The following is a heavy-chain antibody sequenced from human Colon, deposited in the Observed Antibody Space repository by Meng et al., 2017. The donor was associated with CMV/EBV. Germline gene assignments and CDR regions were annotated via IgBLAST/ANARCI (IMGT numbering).Heavy chain of an antibody. CDR3: AKELGFAKPLDY. V-gene: IGHV3-23*01. CDR1: GFTFSTCG. D-gene: IGHD1-26*01. Sequence: CAASGFTFSTCGMSWVRQAPGKGLEYVSAISARGDATFYADSVKGRFTISRDNFKNTLYLRMDSLRGDDTAIYYCAKELGFAKPLDYWGQGTLVTVSS. J-gene: IGHJ4*02. CDR2: ISARGDAT.